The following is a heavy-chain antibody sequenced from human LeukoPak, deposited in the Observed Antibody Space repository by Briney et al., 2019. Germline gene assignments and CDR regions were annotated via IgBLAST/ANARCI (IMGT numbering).Heavy chain of an antibody. CDR2: ISSGSSFI. V-gene: IGHV3-21*01. CDR1: GFTFGSYA. J-gene: IGHJ5*02. Sequence: PGGSLRLSCAASGFTFGSYAMNWVRQAPGKGLEWVSSISSGSSFIYYADSVKGRFTIARDNAKNSLYLRMNSLRPEDTAIYYCVRDQGGERWFDPWGQGTLVTVSS. CDR3: VRDQGGERWFDP. D-gene: IGHD3-16*01.